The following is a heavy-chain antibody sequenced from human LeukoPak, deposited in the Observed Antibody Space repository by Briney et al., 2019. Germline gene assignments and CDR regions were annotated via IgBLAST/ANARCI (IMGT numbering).Heavy chain of an antibody. D-gene: IGHD3-22*01. V-gene: IGHV4-39*01. J-gene: IGHJ3*02. CDR3: ARHERNYYDSSGYYPAAFDI. Sequence: SETLSLTCTVSGGSISNSPYYWGWIRQPPGKGLEWIGNIYYSGSTYYNPSLKSRVTISVDTSKNQFSLKLSSVTAADTAVYYCARHERNYYDSSGYYPAAFDIWGQGTMVTVSS. CDR1: GGSISNSPYY. CDR2: IYYSGST.